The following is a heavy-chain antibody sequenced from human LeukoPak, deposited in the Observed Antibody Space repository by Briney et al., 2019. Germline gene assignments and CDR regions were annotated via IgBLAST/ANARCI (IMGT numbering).Heavy chain of an antibody. CDR2: IHYSEST. J-gene: IGHJ4*02. CDR3: ARGHEDYDSSGYYRFDY. V-gene: IGHV4-31*03. D-gene: IGHD3-22*01. CDR1: GGSIRSGGDY. Sequence: PSETLSLTCTVSGGSIRSGGDYWSWIRQHPGKGLEWIGYIHYSESTYYNPSLRSRVTISVDTSENQFSLKLNSVTAADTAVYFCARGHEDYDSSGYYRFDYWGQGTLVTVSS.